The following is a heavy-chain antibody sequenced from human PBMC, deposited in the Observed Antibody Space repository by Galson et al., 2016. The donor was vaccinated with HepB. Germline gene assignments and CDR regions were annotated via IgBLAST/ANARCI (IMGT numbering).Heavy chain of an antibody. D-gene: IGHD1-26*01. J-gene: IGHJ3*01. Sequence: SLRLSCAASGFTFNSYDMSWVRQAPRKGLEWVSVLNGRTGRTYYADSVKGRFIITRDNSKNTLYLQMSNLRAEDTAVYYCAKACRGSYDDGCAFDFWGQGTMVTVSP. CDR2: LNGRTGRT. V-gene: IGHV3-23*01. CDR3: AKACRGSYDDGCAFDF. CDR1: GFTFNSYD.